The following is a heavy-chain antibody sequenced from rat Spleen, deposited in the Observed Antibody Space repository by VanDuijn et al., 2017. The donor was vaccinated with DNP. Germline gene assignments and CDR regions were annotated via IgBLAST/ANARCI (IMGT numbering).Heavy chain of an antibody. J-gene: IGHJ2*01. Sequence: EVQLVESGGGLVQPGRSMKLSCAASIFTFSDYDMAWVRQAPKKGLEWVATIRYDGSSTYYRDSVKGRFTISRHNAKSILYLQMDSLRSEDTATYYCTTAIGDFWGQGVMVTVSS. CDR3: TTAIGDF. V-gene: IGHV5-7*01. D-gene: IGHD1-2*01. CDR1: IFTFSDYD. CDR2: IRYDGSST.